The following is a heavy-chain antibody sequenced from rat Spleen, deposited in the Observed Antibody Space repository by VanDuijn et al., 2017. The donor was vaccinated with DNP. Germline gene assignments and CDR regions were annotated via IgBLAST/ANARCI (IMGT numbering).Heavy chain of an antibody. V-gene: IGHV5-46*01. CDR2: INTDGGST. J-gene: IGHJ2*01. CDR3: ASWAPIAPLSTSNY. Sequence: EVQLVESGGGLVQPGRSMKLSCAASGFTFSGFPMAWVRQAPTKGLEWVASINTDGGSTYYPDSVKGRFTISRDNAENTVYLQMSSLRSEDTATYYCASWAPIAPLSTSNYWGQGVMVTVSS. D-gene: IGHD1-2*01. CDR1: GFTFSGFP.